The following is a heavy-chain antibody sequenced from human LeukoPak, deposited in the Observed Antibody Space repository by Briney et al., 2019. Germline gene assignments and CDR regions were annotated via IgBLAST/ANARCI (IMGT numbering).Heavy chain of an antibody. CDR2: IYHSGST. J-gene: IGHJ3*02. CDR1: GGSISSGGYS. Sequence: PSETLSLTCAVSGGSISSGGYSWSWIRQPPGKGLEWIGYIYHSGSTYYTPSLKSRVTISVDRSKNQFSLKLSSVTAADTAVYYCARSHGGIDAFDIWGQGTMVTVSS. CDR3: ARSHGGIDAFDI. V-gene: IGHV4-30-2*01. D-gene: IGHD3-16*01.